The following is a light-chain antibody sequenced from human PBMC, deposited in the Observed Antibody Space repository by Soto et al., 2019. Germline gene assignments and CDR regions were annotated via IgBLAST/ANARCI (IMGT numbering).Light chain of an antibody. CDR3: QQSYSTPYT. J-gene: IGKJ3*01. V-gene: IGKV1-39*01. CDR2: TAS. Sequence: DIQMTQSPSSLSASVGDRVTITCRASHNISTYLNWFHQKPGKAPKLLIYTASNLQSRVPSRFSGSGSGTEFTLTITSLQPEDFATYYCQQSYSTPYTFGPGTRVDIK. CDR1: HNISTY.